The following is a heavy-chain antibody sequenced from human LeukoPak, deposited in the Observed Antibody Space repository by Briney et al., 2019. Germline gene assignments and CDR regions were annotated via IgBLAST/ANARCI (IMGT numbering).Heavy chain of an antibody. J-gene: IGHJ4*02. D-gene: IGHD4-17*01. V-gene: IGHV3-74*01. CDR1: GFTFSSYW. CDR3: ARDGPYGDYGSLDY. CDR2: IKSDGST. Sequence: GGSLRLSCAASGFTFSSYWMHWVRQAPGKGLVWVSRIKSDGSTRYADSVKGRFTISRDNAKNTVSLQMNSLRAEDTGVYYCARDGPYGDYGSLDYWGQGTLVTVSS.